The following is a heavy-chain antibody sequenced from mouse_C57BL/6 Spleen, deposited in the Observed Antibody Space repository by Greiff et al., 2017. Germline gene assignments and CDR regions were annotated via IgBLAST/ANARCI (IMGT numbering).Heavy chain of an antibody. CDR3: TRRDYGYDC. CDR1: GYTFTDYE. Sequence: QVQLQQSGAELVRPGASVTLSCKASGYTFTDYEMHWVKQTPVHGLEWIGAIDPETGGTAYNQKFKGKAILTADKSSSTAYMELRSLTSEASAVYYCTRRDYGYDCWGQGTTLTVSS. D-gene: IGHD2-2*01. CDR2: IDPETGGT. J-gene: IGHJ2*01. V-gene: IGHV1-15*01.